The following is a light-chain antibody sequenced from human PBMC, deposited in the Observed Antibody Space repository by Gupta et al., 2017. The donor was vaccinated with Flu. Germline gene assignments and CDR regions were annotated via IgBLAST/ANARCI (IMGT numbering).Light chain of an antibody. V-gene: IGLV3-19*01. J-gene: IGLJ3*02. Sequence: TSMSTCQGGSIRKCDASWYHQKPEQAPALVIYDKNIRHAGSPDRVSGSSSGNTAAVTITGAPAEDEADYYCNSRYSTDNNQGVFGGGTKLTGL. CDR3: NSRYSTDNNQGV. CDR2: DKN. CDR1: SIRKCD.